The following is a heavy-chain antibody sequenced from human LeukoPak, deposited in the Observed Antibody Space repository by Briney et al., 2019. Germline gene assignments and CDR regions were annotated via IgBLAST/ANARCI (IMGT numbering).Heavy chain of an antibody. V-gene: IGHV4-59*01. Sequence: EPSETLSLTCTVSGGSISSYFWSWIRQPPGKGLEWIGYVYYSGSTNYNPSLKSRVTISVDTSKNQFSLNLRSVTAADTAVYYCARGPFRDSSSWYYFDYWGQGTLVTVSS. J-gene: IGHJ4*02. CDR1: GGSISSYF. D-gene: IGHD6-13*01. CDR2: VYYSGST. CDR3: ARGPFRDSSSWYYFDY.